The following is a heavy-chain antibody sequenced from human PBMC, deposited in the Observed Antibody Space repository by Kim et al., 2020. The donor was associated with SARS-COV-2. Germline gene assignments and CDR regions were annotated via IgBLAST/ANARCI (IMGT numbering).Heavy chain of an antibody. V-gene: IGHV1-18*01. CDR3: ARENSGREMATQGGVDY. D-gene: IGHD5-12*01. Sequence: ASVKVSCKASGYTFTSYGISWVRQAPGQGLEWMGWISAYNGNTNYAQKLQGRVTMTTDTSTSTAYMELRSLRSDDTAVYYCARENSGREMATQGGVDYWGQGTLVTVSS. CDR2: ISAYNGNT. CDR1: GYTFTSYG. J-gene: IGHJ4*02.